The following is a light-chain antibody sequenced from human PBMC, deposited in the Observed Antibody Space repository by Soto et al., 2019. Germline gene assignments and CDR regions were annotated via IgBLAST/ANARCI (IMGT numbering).Light chain of an antibody. J-gene: IGKJ4*01. V-gene: IGKV1-17*01. CDR2: ATS. CDR3: LQHNSYPLT. CDR1: QGIRND. Sequence: DIKITQWPSSLSASVRYRGTITFGSSQGIRNDLGWYQQKPGKAPKRLIYATSSLQSGVPSRFSGSGSGTDFTLTISSLQTEDFATYYCLQHNSYPLTFGGGTKVDLK.